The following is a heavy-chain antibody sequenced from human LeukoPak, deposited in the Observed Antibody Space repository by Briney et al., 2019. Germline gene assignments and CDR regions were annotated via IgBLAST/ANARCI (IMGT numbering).Heavy chain of an antibody. CDR3: ARYYDFWSGYYVNYYYYGTDV. V-gene: IGHV3-11*01. CDR1: GFTFSDYY. CDR2: ISSSGSTI. D-gene: IGHD3-3*01. Sequence: PGGSLRLSCAASGFTFSDYYMSWIRQAPGKGLEWVSYISSSGSTIYYADSVKGRFTISRDNAKNSLYLQMNSLRAEDTAVYYCARYYDFWSGYYVNYYYYGTDVWGQGTTVTVSS. J-gene: IGHJ6*02.